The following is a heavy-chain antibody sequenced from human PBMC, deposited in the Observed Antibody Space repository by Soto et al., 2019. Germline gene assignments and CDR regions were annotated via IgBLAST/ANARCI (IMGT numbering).Heavy chain of an antibody. Sequence: PSETLSLTCTVSGGSISSYYWSWIRQPPGKGLEWIGYIYYSGSTNYNPSLKSRVTISVDTSKNQFSLKLSSVTAADTAVYYCARDGYCISTSCYYGMDVWGQGTTVTVSS. J-gene: IGHJ6*02. CDR1: GGSISSYY. CDR3: ARDGYCISTSCYYGMDV. D-gene: IGHD2-2*03. V-gene: IGHV4-59*01. CDR2: IYYSGST.